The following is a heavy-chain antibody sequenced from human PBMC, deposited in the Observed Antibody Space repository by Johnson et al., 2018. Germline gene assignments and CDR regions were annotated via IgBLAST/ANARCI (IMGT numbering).Heavy chain of an antibody. Sequence: VQLVQSGGGLVQPGGSLRLSCAASGFSFSSYGMHWVRQAPGKGLEWLLYISSSGSLKFYGDSVEGRFTISRDNAKNSLYVQMGSLRDEDTAVYYCMRVLHRRVGDTDHYYGLDVWGQGTTVTVTS. CDR2: ISSSGSLK. V-gene: IGHV3-48*02. CDR1: GFSFSSYG. J-gene: IGHJ6*02. CDR3: MRVLHRRVGDTDHYYGLDV. D-gene: IGHD1-26*01.